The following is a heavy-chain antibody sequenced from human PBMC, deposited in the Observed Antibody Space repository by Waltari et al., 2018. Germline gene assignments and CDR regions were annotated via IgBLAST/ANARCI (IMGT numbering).Heavy chain of an antibody. D-gene: IGHD6-19*01. J-gene: IGHJ3*02. V-gene: IGHV3-48*04. Sequence: EVQLVESGGGLVQPGGSLRLSCAASGFTFSSYSMNWVRQAPGKGLEWVSYISSSSSTIYYADSVKGRFTISRDNAKNSLYLQMNSLRAEDTAVYYCARDMSAVANAFDIWGQGTMVTVSS. CDR1: GFTFSSYS. CDR3: ARDMSAVANAFDI. CDR2: ISSSSSTI.